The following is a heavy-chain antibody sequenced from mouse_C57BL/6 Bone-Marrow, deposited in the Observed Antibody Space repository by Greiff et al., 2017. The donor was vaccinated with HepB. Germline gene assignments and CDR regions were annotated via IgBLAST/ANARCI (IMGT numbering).Heavy chain of an antibody. Sequence: QVQLQQPGAELVKPGASVKLSCKASGYTFTSYWMQWVKQRPGQGLEWIGEIDPSDSYTNYNQKFKGKATLTVDTSSSTAYMQLSSLTSEDSAVYYCARGAYYSNLYYFDYWGQGTTLTVSS. J-gene: IGHJ2*01. D-gene: IGHD2-5*01. CDR2: IDPSDSYT. CDR3: ARGAYYSNLYYFDY. CDR1: GYTFTSYW. V-gene: IGHV1-50*01.